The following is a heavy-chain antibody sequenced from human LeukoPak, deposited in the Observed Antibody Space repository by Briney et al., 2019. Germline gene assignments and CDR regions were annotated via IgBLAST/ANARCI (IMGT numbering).Heavy chain of an antibody. J-gene: IGHJ6*02. D-gene: IGHD3-22*01. CDR2: ISGSGGST. V-gene: IGHV3-23*01. CDR1: GFSFSSYA. CDR3: AKDQYHYDRRGYGYGMDV. Sequence: GGSLRLSCAASGFSFSSYAMAWVRQAPGKGLEWVSTISGSGGSTHYADSVKGRFTISRDNSKNTLYLQMNSLRAEDTAVYYCAKDQYHYDRRGYGYGMDVWGQGTTVTVSS.